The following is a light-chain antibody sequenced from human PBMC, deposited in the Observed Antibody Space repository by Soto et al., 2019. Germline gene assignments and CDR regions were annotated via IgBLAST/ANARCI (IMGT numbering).Light chain of an antibody. CDR3: CSYAGSYTFVV. Sequence: QSALTQPRSVSGSPGHSVTISCTGTSSDVGGYNYVSWYQQHPGKAPKLMIYDVSKRPSWVPDRCSGAKSGNTAALTISGLQAEDEADYYCCSYAGSYTFVVFGGGTKLTVL. J-gene: IGLJ2*01. V-gene: IGLV2-11*01. CDR2: DVS. CDR1: SSDVGGYNY.